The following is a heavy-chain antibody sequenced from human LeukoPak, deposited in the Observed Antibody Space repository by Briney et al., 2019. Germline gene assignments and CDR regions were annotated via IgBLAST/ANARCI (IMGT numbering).Heavy chain of an antibody. CDR3: ARTPTIFGVVLLYYFDY. D-gene: IGHD3-3*01. CDR1: GGSFSGYY. J-gene: IGHJ4*02. CDR2: INHSGST. Sequence: SETLSLTCAVYGGSFSGYYWSWIRQPPGKGREWIGEINHSGSTNYNPSLKSRVTISVDTSKNQFSLKLSSVTAADTAVYYCARTPTIFGVVLLYYFDYWGQGTLVTVSS. V-gene: IGHV4-34*01.